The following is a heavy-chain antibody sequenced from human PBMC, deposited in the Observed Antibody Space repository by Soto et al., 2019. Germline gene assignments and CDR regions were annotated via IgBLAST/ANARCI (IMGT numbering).Heavy chain of an antibody. D-gene: IGHD3-10*01. CDR3: ASSLTIADWNWFDP. V-gene: IGHV1-69*13. Sequence: SVKVSCKASGGTFSSYAISWVRQAPGQGLEWMGGIIPIFGTANYAQKFQGRVTITADESTSTAYMELSSLRSEDTAVYYCASSLTIADWNWFDPWGQGTLVTVSS. CDR2: IIPIFGTA. J-gene: IGHJ5*02. CDR1: GGTFSSYA.